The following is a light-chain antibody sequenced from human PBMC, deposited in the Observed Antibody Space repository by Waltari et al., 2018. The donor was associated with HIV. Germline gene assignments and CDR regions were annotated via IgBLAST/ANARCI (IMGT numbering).Light chain of an antibody. V-gene: IGLV2-14*01. CDR3: SSYTSTITVV. CDR2: AVS. CDR1: NSALGDHNS. J-gene: IGLJ2*01. Sequence: QSALTQPASVSGSPGQSVTISCPGSNSALGDHNSVSWYQQHPGKAPKLIIFAVSNRPSGVSNRFSGSKSGNTASLTISGLQAEDEADYYCSSYTSTITVVFGGGTKVTVL.